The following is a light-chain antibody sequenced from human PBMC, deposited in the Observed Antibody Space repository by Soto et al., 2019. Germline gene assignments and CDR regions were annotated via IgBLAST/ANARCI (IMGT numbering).Light chain of an antibody. CDR3: QQLNSYPLT. J-gene: IGKJ4*01. Sequence: TQLTQSPSSLSASVGDRVTITCRASQGISSYLAWYQQKPVKAPKLLIYAASTLQSGVPSRFSGSGSGTDFTLTISSLQPEDFATYYCQQLNSYPLTFGGGTKVEIK. CDR1: QGISSY. CDR2: AAS. V-gene: IGKV1-9*01.